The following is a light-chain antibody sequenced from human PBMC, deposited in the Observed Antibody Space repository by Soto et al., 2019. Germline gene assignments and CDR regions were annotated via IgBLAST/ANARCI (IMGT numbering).Light chain of an antibody. J-gene: IGLJ1*01. CDR3: QSYDSNSYV. V-gene: IGLV6-57*04. CDR1: SGSIASNY. CDR2: EDN. Sequence: NFMLTQPHSVSEYPGKTVTISCTRSSGSIASNYVQWYQQRPGSATTTVIYEDNQRPSGVPDRFSGSIDSSSNSASLTISGLKTEDEADYYCQSYDSNSYVFGTGTKVTVL.